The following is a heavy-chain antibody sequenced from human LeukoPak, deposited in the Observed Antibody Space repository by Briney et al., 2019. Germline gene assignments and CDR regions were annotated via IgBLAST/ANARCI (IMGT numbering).Heavy chain of an antibody. CDR3: ARQMNTVTADY. Sequence: PSETLSLTCSVSGGSISSGGYYYWSWIRQHPGTGLEWIGYIYYSGSTYYNPSLKSRVTISVVTSKNQFSLKLSSVTAADTAVYYCARQMNTVTADYWGQGTLVTVSS. D-gene: IGHD4-17*01. V-gene: IGHV4-31*03. J-gene: IGHJ4*02. CDR2: IYYSGST. CDR1: GGSISSGGYYY.